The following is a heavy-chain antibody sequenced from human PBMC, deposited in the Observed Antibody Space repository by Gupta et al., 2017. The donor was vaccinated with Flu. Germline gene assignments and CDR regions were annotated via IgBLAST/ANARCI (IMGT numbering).Heavy chain of an antibody. J-gene: IGHJ4*02. CDR3: ARDRGDSNPSDY. CDR2: ISAYDGHT. Sequence: KASGYTFTSYGISWVRQARGQGLEWMGWISAYDGHTNYAQKLQGRVTMTTDTSTTTAYMELRSLTSDDTAVYYCARDRGDSNPSDYWGQGTLVTVSS. D-gene: IGHD2-2*01. CDR1: GYTFTSYG. V-gene: IGHV1-18*01.